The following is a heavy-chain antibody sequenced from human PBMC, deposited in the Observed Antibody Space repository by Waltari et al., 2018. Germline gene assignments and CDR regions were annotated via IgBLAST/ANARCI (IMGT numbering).Heavy chain of an antibody. CDR3: SGGEVTGTDF. V-gene: IGHV3-73*01. J-gene: IGHJ4*02. CDR1: GSSSSGSS. D-gene: IGHD6-19*01. CDR2: IRREPYNYAT. Sequence: EVQVVESGGGLVQPGGSRKLSCATSGSSSSGSSIPWVRQTSGKGLEWVGRIRREPYNYATAYSASVKGRFTISRDDSKNTAFLQMNSLMTEDTAVYYCSGGEVTGTDFWGQGTLVTVSS.